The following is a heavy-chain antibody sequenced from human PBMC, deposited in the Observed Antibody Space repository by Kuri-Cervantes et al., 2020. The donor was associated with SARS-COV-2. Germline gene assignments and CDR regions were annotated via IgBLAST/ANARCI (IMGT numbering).Heavy chain of an antibody. CDR3: TRNEGGHHSASDY. J-gene: IGHJ4*02. V-gene: IGHV3-23*01. CDR1: GFTFSTFA. D-gene: IGHD1-1*01. Sequence: GGSLKLSCAASGFTFSTFAMTWVRQAPGKGLEWVSTISASGLSTYYADSLQGRFTISRDNSQNTVELHMSSLRAEDAAMYFCTRNEGGHHSASDYWGQGTLVTVSS. CDR2: ISASGLST.